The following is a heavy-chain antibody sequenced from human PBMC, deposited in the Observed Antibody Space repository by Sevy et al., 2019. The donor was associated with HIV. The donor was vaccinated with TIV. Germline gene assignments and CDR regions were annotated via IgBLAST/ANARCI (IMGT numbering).Heavy chain of an antibody. Sequence: GGSLRLSCAASGFAFSWYWMTWVRQAPGKGLEWVANIKQDGSEKYYGDSVEGRFTISRDNPKNSLFLQMNSLRAEGTAVYYCARGHPGFDAFDIWGQGTMVTVSS. V-gene: IGHV3-7*01. CDR1: GFAFSWYW. D-gene: IGHD3-10*01. CDR2: IKQDGSEK. CDR3: ARGHPGFDAFDI. J-gene: IGHJ3*02.